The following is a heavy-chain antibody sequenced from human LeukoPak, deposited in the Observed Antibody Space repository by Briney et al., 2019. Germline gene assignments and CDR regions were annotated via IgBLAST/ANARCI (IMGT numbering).Heavy chain of an antibody. CDR3: ARSCGYWGRLDDY. J-gene: IGHJ4*02. CDR2: MWYDGNNK. Sequence: PGTSLRLSCAASGFIFHNFGMHWVRQAPGKGLEWLAVMWYDGNNKYYADSVKGRFTISRDVSTNTLYLQMNSLRPDDTAVYFCARSCGYWGRLDDYWGQGTLVTVSS. D-gene: IGHD3-22*01. V-gene: IGHV3-33*01. CDR1: GFIFHNFG.